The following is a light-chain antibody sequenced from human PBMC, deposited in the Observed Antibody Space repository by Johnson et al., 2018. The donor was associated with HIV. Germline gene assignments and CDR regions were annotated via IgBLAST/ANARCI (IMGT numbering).Light chain of an antibody. J-gene: IGLJ1*01. V-gene: IGLV1-51*01. CDR2: DNN. CDR1: SSNIGNNY. CDR3: ATWDSSLSGGV. Sequence: QSVLTQPPSVSAAPGQKVTISCSGSSSNIGNNYVSWYQQLPGRAPKLLIYDNNKRPSGIPDRFSASKSGTSATLGITGLQTGDEADYYCATWDSSLSGGVFGTGTKVTVL.